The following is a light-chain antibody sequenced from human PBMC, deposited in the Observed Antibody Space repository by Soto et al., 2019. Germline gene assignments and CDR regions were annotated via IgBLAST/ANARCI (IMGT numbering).Light chain of an antibody. V-gene: IGLV7-46*01. CDR2: DTT. J-gene: IGLJ3*02. CDR3: LLYYTGPRV. Sequence: QAVVTQEPSLTVSPGETVTLTCGSTTGPVTSGHFPYWFQQKPGQAPRTLIYDTTSKHSWTPARFSGSLLGGKAALTLSGAEPEDEADYYCLLYYTGPRVFGGGTKLTVL. CDR1: TGPVTSGHF.